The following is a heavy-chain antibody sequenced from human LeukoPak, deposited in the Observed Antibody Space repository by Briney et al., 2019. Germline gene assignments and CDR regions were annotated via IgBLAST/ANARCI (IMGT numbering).Heavy chain of an antibody. J-gene: IGHJ4*02. CDR3: ARRTYSSSSSIFDY. Sequence: SETLSLTCTVSGGSISSSSYYWGWIRQPPGKGLEWIGSIYYSGSTYYNPSLKSRVTISVDTSKNQFSLKLSSVTAADTAVYYCARRTYSSSSSIFDYWGQGTLVTVSS. CDR2: IYYSGST. V-gene: IGHV4-39*07. D-gene: IGHD6-6*01. CDR1: GGSISSSSYY.